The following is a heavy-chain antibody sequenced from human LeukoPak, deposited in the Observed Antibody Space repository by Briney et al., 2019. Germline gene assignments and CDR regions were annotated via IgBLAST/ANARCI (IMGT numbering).Heavy chain of an antibody. Sequence: SETLSLTCAVYGGSFSGYYWSWIRQPPGKGLEWIGEISHSGSTNYNPSLKSRVTISVDTSKNQFSLKLSSVTAADTAVYYCASRSGLLWFGEFNYRGQGTLVTVSS. CDR3: ASRSGLLWFGEFNY. CDR2: ISHSGST. V-gene: IGHV4-34*01. J-gene: IGHJ4*02. CDR1: GGSFSGYY. D-gene: IGHD3-10*01.